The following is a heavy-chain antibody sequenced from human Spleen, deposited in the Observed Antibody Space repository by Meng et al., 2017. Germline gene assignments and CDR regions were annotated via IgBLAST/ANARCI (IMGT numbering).Heavy chain of an antibody. Sequence: GQLLHLRAEVKKPGSAVKVSCKASGYTFTSYDINWVRQATGQWLEWMGWMNPNSGNTGYAQKFQGRVTITRNTSISTAYMELSSLRSEDTAVYYCARVSTMIVDDAFDIWGQGTMVTVSS. J-gene: IGHJ3*02. CDR3: ARVSTMIVDDAFDI. D-gene: IGHD3-22*01. CDR1: GYTFTSYD. V-gene: IGHV1-8*03. CDR2: MNPNSGNT.